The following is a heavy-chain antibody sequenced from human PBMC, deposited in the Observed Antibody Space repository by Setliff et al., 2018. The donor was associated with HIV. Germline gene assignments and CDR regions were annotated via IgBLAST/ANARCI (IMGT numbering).Heavy chain of an antibody. V-gene: IGHV4-59*01. CDR2: IFHTGSS. CDR3: ASLTDYGGDSGSH. Sequence: SETLSLTCSVSGGSMSNYYWSWVRQPPGKGLEWMGDIFHTGSSTYNPSLKSRVSLSVDTSKNQFSLRLSAVTTADTAVYYCASLTDYGGDSGSHWGQGTLVTVSS. J-gene: IGHJ4*02. D-gene: IGHD4-17*01. CDR1: GGSMSNYY.